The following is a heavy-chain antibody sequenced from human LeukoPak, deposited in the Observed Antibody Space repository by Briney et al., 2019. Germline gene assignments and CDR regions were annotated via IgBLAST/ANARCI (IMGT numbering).Heavy chain of an antibody. CDR2: ISSSSSTI. D-gene: IGHD6-19*01. Sequence: PGGSLRLSCAASGFTFSDYYMSWIRRAPGKGLEWVSYISSSSSTIYYADSVRGRFTISRDNAKNSLYLQMNSLRAEDTAVYYCARVFGEWLVHYYYMDVWGKGTTVTVSS. J-gene: IGHJ6*03. CDR3: ARVFGEWLVHYYYMDV. V-gene: IGHV3-11*04. CDR1: GFTFSDYY.